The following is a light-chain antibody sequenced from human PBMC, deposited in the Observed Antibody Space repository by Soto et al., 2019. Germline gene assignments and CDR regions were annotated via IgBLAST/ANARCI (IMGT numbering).Light chain of an antibody. CDR2: EVS. J-gene: IGLJ1*01. Sequence: HSALTHPPSWSGSPGQSVTISCSGTSSDVGAYNYVSWYQQHPGKAPRLLIYEVSQRPSGVPDRFSGSKSANTASLTVSGLQPEDEADYYCCSYAGSYTFDVFGTGTKVTVL. CDR1: SSDVGAYNY. CDR3: CSYAGSYTFDV. V-gene: IGLV2-8*01.